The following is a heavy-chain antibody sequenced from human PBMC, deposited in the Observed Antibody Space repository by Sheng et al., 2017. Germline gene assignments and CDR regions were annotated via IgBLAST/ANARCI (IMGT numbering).Heavy chain of an antibody. J-gene: IGHJ4*02. CDR1: GYTFTSYD. D-gene: IGHD6-19*01. V-gene: IGHV1-8*01. Sequence: VQLVESGADVKKPGALSEISCKASGYTFTSYDINWVRQATGQGLEWMGWMNPNSDNTAYAQKFQGRVTMTRNTSISTAYMELSSLRSEDTAVYYCARRHSSGWFLFDYWGQGTLVTVSS. CDR2: MNPNSDNT. CDR3: ARRHSSGWFLFDY.